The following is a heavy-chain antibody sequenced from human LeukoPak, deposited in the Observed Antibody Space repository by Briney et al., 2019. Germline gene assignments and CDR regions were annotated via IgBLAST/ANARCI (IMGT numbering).Heavy chain of an antibody. J-gene: IGHJ4*02. Sequence: GGSLRLSCAASGFTFSGAWMGWVRQAPGKGLEWLANINQDGSDIYYVDSVKGRFSISRDNSKNTLYLQMNSLRAEDTAVYYCAKGNWEGESIFDYWGQGTLVTVSS. CDR3: AKGNWEGESIFDY. D-gene: IGHD7-27*01. CDR2: INQDGSDI. CDR1: GFTFSGAW. V-gene: IGHV3-7*05.